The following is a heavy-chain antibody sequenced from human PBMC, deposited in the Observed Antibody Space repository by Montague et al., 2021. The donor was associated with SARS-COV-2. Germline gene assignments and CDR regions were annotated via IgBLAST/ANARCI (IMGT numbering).Heavy chain of an antibody. V-gene: IGHV2-70*11. J-gene: IGHJ4*02. CDR1: GFSLSTSGMC. Sequence: VKPTQTLTLTCTFSGFSLSTSGMCVSWIRQPPGKALEWLARIXXXDDKYYSTSLKTRLTISKDTSKNQVVLTMTNMDPVDTATYYCARASLAWLDYWGQETLVTVSS. CDR2: IXXXDDK. D-gene: IGHD5-24*01. CDR3: ARASLAWLDY.